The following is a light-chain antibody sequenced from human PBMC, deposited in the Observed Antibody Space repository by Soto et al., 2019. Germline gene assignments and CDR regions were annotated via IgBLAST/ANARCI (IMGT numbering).Light chain of an antibody. CDR2: AAS. V-gene: IGKV1-39*01. Sequence: DIQMTQSPSSLSASVGDRDTITCRASQSISSYLNWYQQKPGKAPKLLIYAASSLQSGVPSRFRGSGSGTDFTFTISSLQPEDFATYYCQQSYSTLFTFGGGTKVEIK. CDR1: QSISSY. J-gene: IGKJ4*01. CDR3: QQSYSTLFT.